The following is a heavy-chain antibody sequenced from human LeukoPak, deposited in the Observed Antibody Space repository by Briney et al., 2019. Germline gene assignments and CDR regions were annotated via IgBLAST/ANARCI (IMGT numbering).Heavy chain of an antibody. J-gene: IGHJ4*02. CDR1: GFTVSNNY. V-gene: IGHV3-53*01. Sequence: GGSLRLSCAASGFTVSNNYMTWVRQAPGKGLEWVALIYSVGTTFYADSVKGRFIVSRDHSKNTLYLQMNSLRAEDTAVYYCAAYSSCDYWGQGALVTVSS. D-gene: IGHD6-6*01. CDR3: AAYSSCDY. CDR2: IYSVGTT.